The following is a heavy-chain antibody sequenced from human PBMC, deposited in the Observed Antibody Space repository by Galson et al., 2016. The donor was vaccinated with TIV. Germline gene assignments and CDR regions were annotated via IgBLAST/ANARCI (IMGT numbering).Heavy chain of an antibody. CDR3: AKDSTTTLYYMDV. D-gene: IGHD4-17*01. J-gene: IGHJ6*03. CDR2: ISDDGNNK. Sequence: SLRLSCAASVLSFSSYPMHWVRQAPGKGLEYVALISDDGNNKQYADSVKGRFTISRDNSKKTLLLQMSSLRIEDTALYCCAKDSTTTLYYMDVWGKGTTVTVSS. V-gene: IGHV3-30-3*01. CDR1: VLSFSSYP.